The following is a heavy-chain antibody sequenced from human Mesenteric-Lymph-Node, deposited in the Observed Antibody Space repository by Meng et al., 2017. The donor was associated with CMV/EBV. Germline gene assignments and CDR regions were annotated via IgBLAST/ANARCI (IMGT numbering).Heavy chain of an antibody. J-gene: IGHJ4*02. CDR3: ARSRDNLDSSGYVF. CDR2: IYYSGST. Sequence: SETLSLTCTVSGASVSSGGYYWSWIRQHPGKGLEWIGYIYYSGSTYYNPSLKSRVTISVDTSKNQFSLKLSSVTAADTAVYYCARSRDNLDSSGYVFWGQGTLVTVSS. CDR1: GASVSSGGYY. V-gene: IGHV4-31*03. D-gene: IGHD3-22*01.